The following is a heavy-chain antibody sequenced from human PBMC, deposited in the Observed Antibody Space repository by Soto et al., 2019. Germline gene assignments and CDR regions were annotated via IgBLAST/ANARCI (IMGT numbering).Heavy chain of an antibody. J-gene: IGHJ5*02. CDR1: GGNFSSDA. CDR2: IVPLFGTT. CDR3: ARAHGRSWYKWFDP. D-gene: IGHD6-13*01. Sequence: QVQLVQSGAELKKPGSSVKVSCTASGGNFSSDAISWVRQAPGQGLEWMGGIVPLFGTTNYARKFKGRVTVTADESTTTVYMELSSLRFEDTAVYYCARAHGRSWYKWFDPWGQGTLVTVSS. V-gene: IGHV1-69*01.